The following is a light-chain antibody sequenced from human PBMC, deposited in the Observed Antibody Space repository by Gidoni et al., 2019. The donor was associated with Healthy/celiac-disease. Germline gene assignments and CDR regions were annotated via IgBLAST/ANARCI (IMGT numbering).Light chain of an antibody. CDR3: QQRSNWRWT. V-gene: IGKV3-11*01. Sequence: EIVLTQSPATLSLSPGERATLSCRASQGVSSDLARYQQKPGQAPRLLIYDASNRATGIPARFSGSGSGTDFTLTISSLEPEDFAVYYCQQRSNWRWTFGQGTKVEIK. J-gene: IGKJ1*01. CDR2: DAS. CDR1: QGVSSD.